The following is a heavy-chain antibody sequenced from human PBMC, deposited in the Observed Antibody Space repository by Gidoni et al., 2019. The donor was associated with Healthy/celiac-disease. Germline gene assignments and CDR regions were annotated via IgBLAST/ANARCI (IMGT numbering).Heavy chain of an antibody. CDR1: GFTFRRYS. V-gene: IGHV3-21*01. Sequence: EGQRVESGGGLVKPGGSRGRYCAASGFTFRRYSMNWVRQAPGKGLELFSAISSRSSYISYAASVKGGFTISRDNAQNALYLQMNSLRAEDTAVYYCAREFRGYSGYDQLFDYWGQGTLVTVSS. J-gene: IGHJ4*02. CDR2: ISSRSSYI. CDR3: AREFRGYSGYDQLFDY. D-gene: IGHD5-12*01.